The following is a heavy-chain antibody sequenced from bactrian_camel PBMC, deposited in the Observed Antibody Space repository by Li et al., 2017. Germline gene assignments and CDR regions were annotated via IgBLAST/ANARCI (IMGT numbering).Heavy chain of an antibody. J-gene: IGHJ4*01. CDR1: GHSRGSNC. Sequence: HVQLVESGGGLVEPGGSLRLSCVVSGHSRGSNCVGWYRLPPGRAPAEREGIAAIRRSGGETWYAGPVKGRFTISKDSAKNTLYLQMNSLKPEDTAMYYCAAGFVCWKRHSSYNYWGQGTQVTVS. CDR2: IRRSGGET. V-gene: IGHV3S55*01. CDR3: AAGFVCWKRHSSYNY. D-gene: IGHD1*01.